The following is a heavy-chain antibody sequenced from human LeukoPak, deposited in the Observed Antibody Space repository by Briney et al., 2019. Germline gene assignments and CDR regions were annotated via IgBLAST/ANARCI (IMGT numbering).Heavy chain of an antibody. D-gene: IGHD3-10*01. CDR1: GYTFTSYY. V-gene: IGHV1-46*01. CDR3: ARALLWFGEPSHIDY. J-gene: IGHJ4*02. CDR2: INPIIGST. Sequence: ASVKVSCKASGYTFTSYYMHWVRQAPGQGLEWMGIINPIIGSTTYAQKFQGRVTMTRDTSTSTVYMELNSLRSDDTAVYYCARALLWFGEPSHIDYWGQGTLVTASS.